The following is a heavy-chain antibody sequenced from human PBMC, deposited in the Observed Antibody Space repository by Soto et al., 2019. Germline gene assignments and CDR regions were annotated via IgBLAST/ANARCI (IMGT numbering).Heavy chain of an antibody. J-gene: IGHJ4*02. V-gene: IGHV3-23*01. CDR1: GFTFSSYA. D-gene: IGHD3-22*01. CDR3: AKDVNYYDSSGYYRHFDY. Sequence: LRLSCAASGFTFSSYAKSWVRQAPGTGLEWVSAISGSGGSTYYADSVKGRFTISRDNSKNTLYLQMNSLRAEDTAVYYCAKDVNYYDSSGYYRHFDYWGQGTLVTVSS. CDR2: ISGSGGST.